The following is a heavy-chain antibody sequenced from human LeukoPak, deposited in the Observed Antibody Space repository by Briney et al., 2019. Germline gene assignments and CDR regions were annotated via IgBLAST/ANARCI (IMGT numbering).Heavy chain of an antibody. CDR3: PKDPPRTYGYYEIPGW. J-gene: IGHJ4*02. Sequence: GGSLRLSCAGSGFTFPTYGLHWVRQAHGKGLEWVAYISYDGNKGYYIDSVKGRFTIARDNSKSMLFLQMNSLRIEDTGVYYCPKDPPRTYGYYEIPGWGGQEPLVTVS. D-gene: IGHD4-17*01. V-gene: IGHV3-30*18. CDR1: GFTFPTYG. CDR2: ISYDGNKG.